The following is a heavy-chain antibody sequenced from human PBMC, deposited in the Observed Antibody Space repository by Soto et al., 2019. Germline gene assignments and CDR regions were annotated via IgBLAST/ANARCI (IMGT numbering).Heavy chain of an antibody. CDR2: INAGNGNT. CDR3: ARAPAYGDYVGGWFDP. J-gene: IGHJ5*02. CDR1: GYTFTSYA. V-gene: IGHV1-3*05. Sequence: QVQLVQSGAEEKKPGASVKVSCKASGYTFTSYAMHWVRQAPGQRLEWMGWINAGNGNTKYSQKFQGRVTITRDTSARTAYMELSSLRSEDTAVYYCARAPAYGDYVGGWFDPWGQGTLVTVSS. D-gene: IGHD4-17*01.